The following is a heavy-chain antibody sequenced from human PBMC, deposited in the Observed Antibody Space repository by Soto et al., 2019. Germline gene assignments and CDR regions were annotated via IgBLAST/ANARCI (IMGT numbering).Heavy chain of an antibody. J-gene: IGHJ6*02. D-gene: IGHD2-2*01. Sequence: GGSLRLSCAASGFTFSSYGMHWVRQAPGKGLEWVAVIWYDGSNKYYADSVKGRFTISRDNSKNTLYLQMNSLRAEDTAVYYCASPQVPAAKYYYYGMDVWGQGTTGTVSS. CDR3: ASPQVPAAKYYYYGMDV. CDR2: IWYDGSNK. V-gene: IGHV3-33*01. CDR1: GFTFSSYG.